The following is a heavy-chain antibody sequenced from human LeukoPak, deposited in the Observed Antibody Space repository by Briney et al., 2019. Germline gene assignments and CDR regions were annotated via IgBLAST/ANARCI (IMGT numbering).Heavy chain of an antibody. Sequence: PGGSLRLSCAASGFTVSSNYMSWVRQAPGKGLEWVSVIYSGGSTYYADSVKGRFTISRDNSKNTLYLQMNSLRAEDTAVYYCARGCTMVRGVIEYYFDYWVQGTLVTVSS. J-gene: IGHJ4*02. V-gene: IGHV3-53*01. CDR3: ARGCTMVRGVIEYYFDY. CDR1: GFTVSSNY. D-gene: IGHD3-10*01. CDR2: IYSGGST.